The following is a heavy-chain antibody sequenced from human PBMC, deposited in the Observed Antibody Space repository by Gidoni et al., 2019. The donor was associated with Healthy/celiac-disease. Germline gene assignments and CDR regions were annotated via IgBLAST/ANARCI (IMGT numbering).Heavy chain of an antibody. CDR1: GFTFDDYG. J-gene: IGHJ6*03. CDR3: AREGYDFWSGYRYYYMDV. V-gene: IGHV3-20*01. CDR2: INWNGGST. D-gene: IGHD3-3*01. Sequence: EVQLVESGGGVVRPGGSLRLSCAASGFTFDDYGMIWVLQAPGKGLEWVSGINWNGGSTGYADSVKGRFTISRDNAKNYLYLQMNRLRAEDTALYHCAREGYDFWSGYRYYYMDVWGKGTTVTVSS.